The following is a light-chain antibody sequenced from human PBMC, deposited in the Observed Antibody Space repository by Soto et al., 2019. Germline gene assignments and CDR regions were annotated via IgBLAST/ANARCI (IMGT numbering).Light chain of an antibody. CDR1: QSLLYSNGYIY. CDR2: LGS. V-gene: IGKV2-28*01. CDR3: MQSRQFPRT. J-gene: IGKJ4*01. Sequence: DVVLTQSPLSLPVTPGEPASISCRSSQSLLYSNGYIYLDWYVQKPGQSPQLLIFLGSNRASGVTERFSGSVSVSNCTMSINRVEADEVGVYYCMQSRQFPRTFGARTKAEIK.